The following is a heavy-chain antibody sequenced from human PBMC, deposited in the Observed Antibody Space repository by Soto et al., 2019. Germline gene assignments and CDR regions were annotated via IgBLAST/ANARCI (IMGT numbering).Heavy chain of an antibody. CDR2: ISYSGAT. V-gene: IGHV4-39*01. CDR3: ARPAPPSYTSADY. Sequence: PSETLSLTCAVSGGSISSAWGWIRQSPGKGLEWIGSISYSGATYYNPSLKSRVTISVDTSRIQFSLNLRSVTAADTAVYFCARPAPPSYTSADYWGQGLLVTVSS. J-gene: IGHJ4*02. CDR1: GGSISSA. D-gene: IGHD4-4*01.